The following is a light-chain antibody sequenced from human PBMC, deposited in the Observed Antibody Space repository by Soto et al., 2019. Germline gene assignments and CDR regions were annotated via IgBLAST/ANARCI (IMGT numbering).Light chain of an antibody. CDR3: AAWDDSLNEV. V-gene: IGLV1-44*01. Sequence: QSVLTQAPSASGTPGQRVTISCSGSSSNIGTNTVNWYQQLPGTAPKLLIYSNSQRPSGVPDRFSGSKSGTSASLAISGLQSEDEADYYCAAWDDSLNEVFGTGTKVTVL. CDR1: SSNIGTNT. CDR2: SNS. J-gene: IGLJ1*01.